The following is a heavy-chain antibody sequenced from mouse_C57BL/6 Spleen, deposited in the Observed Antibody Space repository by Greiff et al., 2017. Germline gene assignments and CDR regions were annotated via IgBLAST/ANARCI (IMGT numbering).Heavy chain of an antibody. Sequence: VQLQQSGAELVRPGASVKLSCTASGFNIKDDYMHWVKQRPEQGLEWIGWIDPENGDTEYASKFQGKATITADTSSNTAYLQLSSLTSEDTAVYYCTTFDELDRFAYWGQGTLVTVSA. V-gene: IGHV14-4*01. CDR2: IDPENGDT. CDR3: TTFDELDRFAY. J-gene: IGHJ3*01. D-gene: IGHD4-1*01. CDR1: GFNIKDDY.